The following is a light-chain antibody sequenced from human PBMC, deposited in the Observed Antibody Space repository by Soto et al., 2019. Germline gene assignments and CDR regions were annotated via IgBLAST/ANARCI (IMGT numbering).Light chain of an antibody. V-gene: IGLV2-8*01. CDR1: SADLGGYNY. J-gene: IGLJ2*01. Sequence: QSALTQPPSASGSPGQSVTISCTGISADLGGYNYVSWYQQHPGKAPRLIIYEFTKRPSGVPDRFSGSNSANTASLTVSGLQAEDEADDYCGSYTDTNTGLFGGGTKLTVL. CDR2: EFT. CDR3: GSYTDTNTGL.